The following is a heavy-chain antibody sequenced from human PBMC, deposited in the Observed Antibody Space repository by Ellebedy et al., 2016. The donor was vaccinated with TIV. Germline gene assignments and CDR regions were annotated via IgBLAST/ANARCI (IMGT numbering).Heavy chain of an antibody. CDR2: IYYSGST. D-gene: IGHD6-13*01. J-gene: IGHJ3*02. CDR3: ARDRTRYSSSWYSPSNDAFDI. V-gene: IGHV4-39*07. CDR1: GGSISSSSYY. Sequence: MPSETLSLTCTVSGGSISSSSYYWGWIRQPPGKGLEWIGSIYYSGSTYYNPSLKSRVTISVDTSKNQFSLKLSSVTAADTAVYYCARDRTRYSSSWYSPSNDAFDIWGQGTMVTVSS.